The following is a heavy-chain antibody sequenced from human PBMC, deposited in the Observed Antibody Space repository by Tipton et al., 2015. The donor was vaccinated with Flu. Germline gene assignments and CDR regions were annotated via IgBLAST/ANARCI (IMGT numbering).Heavy chain of an antibody. Sequence: TLSLTCSVSDVSISNSGYYWSWIRRTDGKGLEWIGRISASGSTNYNPALRSRVAISVDTSRNQVSLRLDSVTAADTAVYYCARGTGYGTYFDSWGRGTLVTVSS. CDR3: ARGTGYGTYFDS. J-gene: IGHJ4*02. CDR1: DVSISNSGYY. D-gene: IGHD5-12*01. CDR2: ISASGST. V-gene: IGHV4-61*02.